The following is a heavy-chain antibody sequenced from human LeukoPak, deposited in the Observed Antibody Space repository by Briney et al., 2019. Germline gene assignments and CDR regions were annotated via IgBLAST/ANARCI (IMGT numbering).Heavy chain of an antibody. CDR1: GYTVSSNY. D-gene: IGHD1-26*01. J-gene: IGHJ3*02. CDR2: IYSGGST. CDR3: AALVGAYDAFDI. Sequence: GGSLRLSCAASGYTVSSNYMSWVRQAPGKGLEWVSVIYSGGSTYYADSVKGRFTISRDNSKNTLYLQMNSLRAEDTAVYYCAALVGAYDAFDIWGQGTMVTVSS. V-gene: IGHV3-53*01.